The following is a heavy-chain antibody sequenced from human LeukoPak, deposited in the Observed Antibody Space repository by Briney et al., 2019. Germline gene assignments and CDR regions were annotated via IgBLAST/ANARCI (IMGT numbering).Heavy chain of an antibody. Sequence: SETLSLTCTVSGGSISSYYWSWIRQPPGKGLEWIGYIYYRGSTNYNPSLKSRVTISVDTSKNQFSLILSSVTAADTAVYYCARVVEGQLWYFDLWGRGTLVTVSS. CDR1: GGSISSYY. CDR2: IYYRGST. CDR3: ARVVEGQLWYFDL. D-gene: IGHD1-1*01. J-gene: IGHJ2*01. V-gene: IGHV4-59*01.